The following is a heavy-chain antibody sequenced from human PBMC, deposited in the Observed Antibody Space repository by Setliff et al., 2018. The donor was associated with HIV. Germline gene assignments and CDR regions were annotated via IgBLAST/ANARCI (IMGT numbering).Heavy chain of an antibody. Sequence: VESLKISCKGSGYSFTSYWIGWVRQRPGKGLEWMWIIYPGDSDPRYSPSFQVQVTISADKSISTAYLQWSSLKASDTAMYYCARVRDYYFDYWGQGTLVTVSS. V-gene: IGHV5-51*01. CDR3: ARVRDYYFDY. J-gene: IGHJ4*02. CDR1: GYSFTSYW. CDR2: IYPGDSDP.